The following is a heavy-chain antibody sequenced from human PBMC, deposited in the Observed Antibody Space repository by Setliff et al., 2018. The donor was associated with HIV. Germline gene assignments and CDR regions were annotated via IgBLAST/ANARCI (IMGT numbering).Heavy chain of an antibody. CDR3: ARDTVGDSRVTEFDY. D-gene: IGHD2-21*02. J-gene: IGHJ4*02. Sequence: SETLSLTCAVSGYSISTAYYWAWIRQPPGKGLEWIGSIYHSGSTYYNPSLKSRVTISVDTSKNQLSLRLSSMTAADTAVYYCARDTVGDSRVTEFDYWGQGTLVTVSS. CDR1: GYSISTAYY. V-gene: IGHV4-38-2*02. CDR2: IYHSGST.